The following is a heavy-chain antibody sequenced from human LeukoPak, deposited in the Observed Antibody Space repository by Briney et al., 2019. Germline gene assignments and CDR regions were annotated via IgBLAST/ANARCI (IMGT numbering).Heavy chain of an antibody. Sequence: SQTLSLTCAVSGGSISSGGYSWSWIRQPPGKGLEWLGYIYHSGSTYYDPSLKSRVTISVDRSKNQFSLKLSSVTAADTAVYYCARGRAAAGYYGMDVWGKGTTVTVSS. CDR1: GGSISSGGYS. D-gene: IGHD6-13*01. CDR3: ARGRAAAGYYGMDV. CDR2: IYHSGST. J-gene: IGHJ6*04. V-gene: IGHV4-30-2*01.